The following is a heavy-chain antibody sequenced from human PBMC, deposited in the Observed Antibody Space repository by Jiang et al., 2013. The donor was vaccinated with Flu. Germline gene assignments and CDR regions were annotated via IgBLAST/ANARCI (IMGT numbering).Heavy chain of an antibody. J-gene: IGHJ6*02. D-gene: IGHD2-21*01. CDR2: IWYDGTNK. V-gene: IGHV3-33*01. CDR3: ARDYIYSFVWYYGLAV. CDR1: GFTFSNYG. Sequence: VQLVESGGGVVQSGRSLRLSCVASGFTFSNYGMHWVRQAPGKGLEWVADIWYDGTNKNYAEFVKGRFTISRDNSKNTLYLQMNSLRAEDTAVYYCARDYIYSFVWYYGLAVWGQGTTVTVSS.